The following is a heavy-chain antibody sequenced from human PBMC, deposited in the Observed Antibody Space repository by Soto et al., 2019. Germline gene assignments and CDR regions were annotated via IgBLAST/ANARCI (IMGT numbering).Heavy chain of an antibody. CDR2: IYYSGST. J-gene: IGHJ6*02. Sequence: SETLSLTCTVSGGSISSYYWSWIRQPPGKGLEWIGYIYYSGSTNYNPSLKSRVTISVDTSKNQFSLKLSSVTAADTAVYYCARDNAVRSYYYYYGMDVWGQGTTV. CDR1: GGSISSYY. CDR3: ARDNAVRSYYYYYGMDV. V-gene: IGHV4-59*01.